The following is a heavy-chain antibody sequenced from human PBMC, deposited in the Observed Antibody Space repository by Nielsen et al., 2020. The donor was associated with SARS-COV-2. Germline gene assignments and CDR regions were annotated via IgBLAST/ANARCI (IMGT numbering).Heavy chain of an antibody. J-gene: IGHJ6*02. V-gene: IGHV1-46*01. CDR1: GYTFTSYY. CDR2: INPSGGST. CDR3: ARDQGGVRWGMDV. Sequence: ASVKVSCKASGYTFTSYYMHWVRQAPGQGLEWMGIINPSGGSTSYAQKFQGRVTMTRDTSTSAVYMELSSLRSEDTAVYYCARDQGGVRWGMDVWGQGTTVTVSS. D-gene: IGHD2-8*02.